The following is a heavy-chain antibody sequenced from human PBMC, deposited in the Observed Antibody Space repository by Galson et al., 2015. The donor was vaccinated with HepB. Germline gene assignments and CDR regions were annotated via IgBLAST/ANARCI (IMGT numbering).Heavy chain of an antibody. Sequence: SVKVSCKASGYTFTNYGISWVRQAPGQGLEWMGWISAYNGNRNYAQKVQGRVTMTTDTSTSTVYMELRSLRSDDTAVYYCARDWAGNYGTNFHYYYYMDVWGKGTTVTVSS. CDR3: ARDWAGNYGTNFHYYYYMDV. D-gene: IGHD4-11*01. CDR1: GYTFTNYG. V-gene: IGHV1-18*01. CDR2: ISAYNGNR. J-gene: IGHJ6*03.